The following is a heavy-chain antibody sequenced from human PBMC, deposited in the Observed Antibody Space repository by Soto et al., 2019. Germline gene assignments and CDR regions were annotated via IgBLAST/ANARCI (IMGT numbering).Heavy chain of an antibody. CDR3: ARGGLITMIVEIDY. J-gene: IGHJ4*02. CDR2: IWYDGSNK. D-gene: IGHD3-22*01. V-gene: IGHV3-33*01. Sequence: GGSLRLSCAASGFTFSSYGMHWVRQAPGKGLEWVAVIWYDGSNKYYADSVKGRFTISRDNSKNTLYLQMNSLRAEDTAVYYCARGGLITMIVEIDYWGQGTLVTVSS. CDR1: GFTFSSYG.